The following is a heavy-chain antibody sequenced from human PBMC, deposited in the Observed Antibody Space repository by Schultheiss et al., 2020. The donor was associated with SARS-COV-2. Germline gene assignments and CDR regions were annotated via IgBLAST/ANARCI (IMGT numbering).Heavy chain of an antibody. J-gene: IGHJ6*03. CDR2: IYYSGST. V-gene: IGHV4-61*10. CDR1: GGSISSGSYY. D-gene: IGHD3-16*01. Sequence: SETLSLTCTVSGGSISSGSYYWSWIRQPAGKGLEWIGYIYYSGSTNYNPSLKSRVTISVDTSKNQFSLKLSSVTAADTAVYYCARDRVITFGGFPLGSRYYYMDVWGKGTTVTVSS. CDR3: ARDRVITFGGFPLGSRYYYMDV.